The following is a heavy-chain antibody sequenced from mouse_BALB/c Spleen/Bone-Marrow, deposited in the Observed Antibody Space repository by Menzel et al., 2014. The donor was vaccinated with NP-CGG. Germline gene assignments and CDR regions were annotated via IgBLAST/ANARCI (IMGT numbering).Heavy chain of an antibody. J-gene: IGHJ2*01. D-gene: IGHD2-4*01. V-gene: IGHV7-3*02. CDR3: ARGYYDDY. CDR1: GFTFTDYF. CDR2: IRNKANGYTT. Sequence: EVQLVESGGGLVQPGGSLRLSCATSGFTFTDYFMTWVRQPPGKALEWLGFIRNKANGYTTEYSVSVKGRFTISRNNSQSILYLQMNTLRAEDSATNYCARGYYDDYWGQGTPLTVSS.